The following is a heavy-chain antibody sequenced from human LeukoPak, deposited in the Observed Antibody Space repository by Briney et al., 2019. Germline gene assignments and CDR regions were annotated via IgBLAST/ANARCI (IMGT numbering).Heavy chain of an antibody. D-gene: IGHD5-18*01. V-gene: IGHV3-23*01. Sequence: PGGSLRLSCAASGFRFDSYAMNWVRQAPGGGLEWVSGISGTAGRAYYADSVKGRFTISRANSKSALYLQMNSLRGDDMAIYFCAKGGFDTAMVTSWYFDVWGRGTPVTVSS. CDR3: AKGGFDTAMVTSWYFDV. J-gene: IGHJ2*01. CDR1: GFRFDSYA. CDR2: ISGTAGRA.